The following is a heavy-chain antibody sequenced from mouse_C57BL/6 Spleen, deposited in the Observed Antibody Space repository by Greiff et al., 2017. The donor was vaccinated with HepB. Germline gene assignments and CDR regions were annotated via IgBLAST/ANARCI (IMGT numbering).Heavy chain of an antibody. V-gene: IGHV5-9*01. CDR3: ARQPITRYFDV. Sequence: EVKLVESGGGLVKPGGSLKLSCAASGFTFSSYTMSWVRQTPEKRLEWVATISGGGGNTYYPDSVKGRFTISRDNAKNTLYRQMSSLRAEDTALYYCARQPITRYFDVWGTGTTVTVSS. CDR1: GFTFSSYT. CDR2: ISGGGGNT. D-gene: IGHD2-4*01. J-gene: IGHJ1*03.